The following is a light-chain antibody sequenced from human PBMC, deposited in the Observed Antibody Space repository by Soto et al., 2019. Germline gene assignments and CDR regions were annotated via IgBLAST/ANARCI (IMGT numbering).Light chain of an antibody. CDR2: GNT. Sequence: QSVLTQPPSVSGAPGQRVTISCTGSSSNIGSTYDVQWYQQLPGTAPKLLIHGNTDRPSGVPDRFSGSKSGTSASLAITRLQAEDEADYYCQSYDSSLSGCVFGTGTKVTVL. V-gene: IGLV1-40*01. CDR3: QSYDSSLSGCV. CDR1: SSNIGSTYD. J-gene: IGLJ1*01.